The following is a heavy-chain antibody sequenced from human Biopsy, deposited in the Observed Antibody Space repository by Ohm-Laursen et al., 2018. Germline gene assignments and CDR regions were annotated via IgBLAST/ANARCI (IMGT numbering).Heavy chain of an antibody. Sequence: TLTLTCAVSGYSISSDYRWGWIRQAPGKTLEWLGNIFKDGNTHYNPSLRSRLIISIDASKNQFSLMMTSVSGADTAVYFCARVGSGWAPFDKWGPGTLVTVSS. CDR1: GYSISSDYR. CDR3: ARVGSGWAPFDK. J-gene: IGHJ4*02. D-gene: IGHD6-19*01. CDR2: IFKDGNT. V-gene: IGHV4-38-2*01.